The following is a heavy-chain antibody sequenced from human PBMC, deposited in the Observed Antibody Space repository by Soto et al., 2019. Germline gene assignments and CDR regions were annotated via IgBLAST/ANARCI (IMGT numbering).Heavy chain of an antibody. CDR2: IYYDGRT. CDR3: ARDLAVAGRLYNWFDP. J-gene: IGHJ5*02. CDR1: VDSFISATAY. V-gene: IGHV4-61*01. D-gene: IGHD6-19*01. Sequence: PSESLSLPCTVSVDSFISATAYWSWILHPPVKGLEWIGYIYYDGRTTYNSSLKSRVTISTDTSRSQLSLQLTSATPADTAVYYCARDLAVAGRLYNWFDPWGHGTLVTVSS.